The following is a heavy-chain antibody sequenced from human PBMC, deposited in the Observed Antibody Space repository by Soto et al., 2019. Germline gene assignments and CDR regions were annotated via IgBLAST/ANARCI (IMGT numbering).Heavy chain of an antibody. D-gene: IGHD3-16*01. J-gene: IGHJ3*02. CDR3: ARGGEGEWDAFDI. V-gene: IGHV3-30-3*01. Sequence: QVQLVESGGGVVQPGRSLRLSCAASGFTFSSYAMHWVRQAPGKGLEWVAVISYDGSNKYYADSVKGRFTISRDNSKKTVYMQMDSLRVEETAVYYCARGGEGEWDAFDIWGKGTMVTVSS. CDR2: ISYDGSNK. CDR1: GFTFSSYA.